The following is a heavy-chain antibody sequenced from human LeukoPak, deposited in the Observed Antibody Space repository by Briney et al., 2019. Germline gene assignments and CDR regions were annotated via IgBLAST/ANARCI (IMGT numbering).Heavy chain of an antibody. CDR1: GFTFDDYG. D-gene: IGHD4-23*01. CDR3: ARDLNGGIDY. J-gene: IGHJ4*02. CDR2: LNWNGGST. V-gene: IGHV3-20*04. Sequence: GGSLRLSCAASGFTFDDYGMSWVRQAPGKGLEWVSGLNWNGGSTGYADSVKGRCIISRDNAKNSLYLQMNSLRAEDTAVYYCARDLNGGIDYWGQGTLVTVSS.